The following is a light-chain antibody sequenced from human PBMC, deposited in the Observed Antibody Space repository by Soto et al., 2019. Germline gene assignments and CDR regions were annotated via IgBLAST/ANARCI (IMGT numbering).Light chain of an antibody. CDR1: SGSVSTSYY. CDR3: VLYMGSGSVV. CDR2: STN. Sequence: HTVVTPEPSFSVSIGVTVTPICGMSSGSVSTSYYPSWYQQTPGQAPRTLIYSTNTRSSGVPDRFSGSILGNKAALTITGAQADDESDYYCVLYMGSGSVVFGGGTKVTVL. J-gene: IGLJ2*01. V-gene: IGLV8-61*01.